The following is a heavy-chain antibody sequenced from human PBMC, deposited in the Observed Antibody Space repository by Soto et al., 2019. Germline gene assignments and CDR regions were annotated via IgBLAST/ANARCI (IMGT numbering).Heavy chain of an antibody. CDR3: AKDIREYSSGWTYFDY. V-gene: IGHV3-9*01. CDR2: ITWNSGSI. J-gene: IGHJ4*01. D-gene: IGHD6-19*01. CDR1: GLTFHDYA. Sequence: PGGSLRLSCAASGLTFHDYAMHWVRQGQGKGLEWVSGITWNSGSIDYADSVKGRFTISRDNAKNSLYLQMNSLRPEDTALYYCAKDIREYSSGWTYFDYWGHGTLVTSPQ.